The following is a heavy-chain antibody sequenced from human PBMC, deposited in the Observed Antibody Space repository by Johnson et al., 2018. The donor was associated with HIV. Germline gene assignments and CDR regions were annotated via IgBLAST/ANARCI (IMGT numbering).Heavy chain of an antibody. V-gene: IGHV3-72*01. CDR1: GFTFSDHY. CDR2: TRNKANSYTT. J-gene: IGHJ3*02. D-gene: IGHD4-23*01. Sequence: VQLVESGGGLVQPGGSLRLSCAASGFTFSDHYMDWVRQAPGKGLEWVGRTRNKANSYTTEYAASVKGRFTISRDNAKNSLYLQMNSLRAEDTAVYYCAREALPRGLQSSFGGAFDIWGQGTMVTVSS. CDR3: AREALPRGLQSSFGGAFDI.